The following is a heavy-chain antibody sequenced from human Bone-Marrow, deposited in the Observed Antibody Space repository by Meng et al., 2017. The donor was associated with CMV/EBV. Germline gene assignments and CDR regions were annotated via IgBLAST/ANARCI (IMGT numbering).Heavy chain of an antibody. D-gene: IGHD1-26*01. CDR3: ERGGRGIGGWFDP. V-gene: IGHV1-2*02. CDR2: INPNSGGT. J-gene: IGHJ5*02. Sequence: GERVEGGVEVEEGGASVKVSWKASGYTFSGYDMSWVRNGPGQALEWMGWINPNSGGTSNAQKVEGRVTISTNSCNNTSYMLLIKMNTDDTDESAGERGGRGIGGWFDPWGQGTLVTVSS. CDR1: GYTFSGYD.